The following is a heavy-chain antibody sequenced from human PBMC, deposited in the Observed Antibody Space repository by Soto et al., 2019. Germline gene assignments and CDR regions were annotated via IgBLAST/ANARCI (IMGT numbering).Heavy chain of an antibody. Sequence: QVQLQESGPGRVKPSQTLSLTCTVSGGSISSGGYYWSWIRQHPGKGLEWIGYIYYSGSTYYNPSLKSRVTISVDTSKNQFSLKLSSVTAADTAVYYCARGRFGSGSHGFDYWGQGTLVTVSS. CDR1: GGSISSGGYY. CDR2: IYYSGST. CDR3: ARGRFGSGSHGFDY. V-gene: IGHV4-31*03. J-gene: IGHJ4*02. D-gene: IGHD3-10*01.